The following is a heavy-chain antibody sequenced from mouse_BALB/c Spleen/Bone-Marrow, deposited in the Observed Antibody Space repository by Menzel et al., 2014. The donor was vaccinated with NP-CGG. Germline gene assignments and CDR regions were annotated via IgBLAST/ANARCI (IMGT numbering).Heavy chain of an antibody. V-gene: IGHV2-9*02. J-gene: IGHJ4*01. CDR3: ARVPSSAVGAMDY. CDR1: GFSLTNYG. Sequence: VKLMESGPGLVAPSQSLSITCTVSGFSLTNYGVHWVRQPPGKGLEWLGVTWAGGSTNYNSALMSRLSISKDNSKSQVFLKMIVLQTDDTAMCYCARVPSSAVGAMDYLGQGTSGTVSS. D-gene: IGHD3-2*02. CDR2: TWAGGST.